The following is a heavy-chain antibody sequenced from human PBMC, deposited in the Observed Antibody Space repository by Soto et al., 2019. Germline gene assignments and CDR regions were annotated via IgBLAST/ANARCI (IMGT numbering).Heavy chain of an antibody. Sequence: QVQLQQWGAGLLKPSETLSLTCAVYGGSVSGYYWSWIRQPPGKGLEWIGEINHSGSTNYNPSLKSRVTISVDTSKNQFSLKLSSVTAADTAVYYCARVELELLWFGELFFWFDPWGQGTLVTVS. CDR2: INHSGST. J-gene: IGHJ5*02. CDR1: GGSVSGYY. D-gene: IGHD3-10*01. CDR3: ARVELELLWFGELFFWFDP. V-gene: IGHV4-34*01.